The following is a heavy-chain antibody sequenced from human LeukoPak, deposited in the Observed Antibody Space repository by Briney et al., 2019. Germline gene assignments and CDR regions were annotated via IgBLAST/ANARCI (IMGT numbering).Heavy chain of an antibody. CDR2: INSDGSST. J-gene: IGHJ4*02. V-gene: IGHV3-74*01. D-gene: IGHD3-16*02. CDR3: ARGRIMITFGGVIRKNTLDY. Sequence: GGSLRLSCAASGFTFSSYWMHWVRQAPGKGLVWVSRINSDGSSTSYADSVKGRFTISRGNAKNTLYLQMNSLRAEDTAVYYCARGRIMITFGGVIRKNTLDYWGQGTLVTVSS. CDR1: GFTFSSYW.